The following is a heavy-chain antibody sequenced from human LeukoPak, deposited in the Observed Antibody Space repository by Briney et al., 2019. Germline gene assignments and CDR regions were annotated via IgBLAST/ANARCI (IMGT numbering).Heavy chain of an antibody. CDR2: ISGSGGST. Sequence: GGSLRLSCAASGFTFSSYAMSWVRQAPGKGLEWVSAISGSGGSTYYADSVKGRFTISRDNSKNTLYLQMNSLRAEDTAVYYCASGLRPAGNFDYWGQGTLVTVSS. CDR3: ASGLRPAGNFDY. V-gene: IGHV3-23*01. J-gene: IGHJ4*02. CDR1: GFTFSSYA. D-gene: IGHD2-2*01.